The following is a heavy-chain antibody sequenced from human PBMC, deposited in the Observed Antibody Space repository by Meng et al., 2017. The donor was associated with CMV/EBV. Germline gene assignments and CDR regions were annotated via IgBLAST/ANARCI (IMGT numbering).Heavy chain of an antibody. CDR2: ISYDGSNK. D-gene: IGHD5/OR15-5a*01. CDR1: GFTFSSYA. J-gene: IGHJ5*02. V-gene: IGHV3-30*04. CDR3: AKVKSTNWFDP. Sequence: GGSLRLSCAASGFTFSSYAMHWVRQAPGKGLEWVAVISYDGSNKYYADSVKGRFTISRDNSKNTLYLQMNSLRAEDTAVYYCAKVKSTNWFDPWGQGTLVTVSS.